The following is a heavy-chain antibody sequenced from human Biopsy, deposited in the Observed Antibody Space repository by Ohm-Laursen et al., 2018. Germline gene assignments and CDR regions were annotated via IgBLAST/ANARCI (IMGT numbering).Heavy chain of an antibody. D-gene: IGHD2-2*01. CDR3: ARRPYTRDNWFDP. Sequence: SETLSLTCNVSGGSLSLSYWSWIRQPPGKGLEWIGYIYSSGGTDYNPSLKSRVTISLDTSKKQFSLTLTSVTVADTAIYYCARRPYTRDNWFDPWGQGTLVTVSS. CDR2: IYSSGGT. J-gene: IGHJ5*02. V-gene: IGHV4-4*08. CDR1: GGSLSLSY.